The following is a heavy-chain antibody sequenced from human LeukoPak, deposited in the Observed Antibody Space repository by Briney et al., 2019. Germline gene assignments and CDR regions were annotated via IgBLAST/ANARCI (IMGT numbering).Heavy chain of an antibody. D-gene: IGHD3-22*01. V-gene: IGHV1-69*13. J-gene: IGHJ6*01. Sequence: ASVKVSCKASGGTFSNYAISWVRQAPGQGLEWMGGIIPIFGTVNYAQKFQGGVTITADESTSTAYMDLSSLRCEDTAVYYCARGHIDTSYYYYYGVDVWGQGTTVTVSS. CDR1: GGTFSNYA. CDR2: IIPIFGTV. CDR3: ARGHIDTSYYYYYGVDV.